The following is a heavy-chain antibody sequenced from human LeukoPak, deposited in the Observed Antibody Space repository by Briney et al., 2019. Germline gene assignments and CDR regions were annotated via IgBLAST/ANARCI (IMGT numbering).Heavy chain of an antibody. D-gene: IGHD3-22*01. CDR3: ARVDDSSGYYRYYFDY. CDR2: ISYDGSNK. Sequence: GGSLRLSCAASGFTFSSYSMRWVRQAPGKGLEWVAVISYDGSNKYYADSVKGRFTISRDNSKNTLYLQMNSLRAEDTAVYYCARVDDSSGYYRYYFDYWGQGTLVTVSS. J-gene: IGHJ4*02. CDR1: GFTFSSYS. V-gene: IGHV3-30-3*01.